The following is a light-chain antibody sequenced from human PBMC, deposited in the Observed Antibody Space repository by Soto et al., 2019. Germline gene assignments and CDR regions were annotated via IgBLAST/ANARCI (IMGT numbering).Light chain of an antibody. J-gene: IGKJ1*01. CDR3: QHYGTSPST. CDR1: QSISGTY. CDR2: SAS. V-gene: IGKV3-20*01. Sequence: DTVLTQSPGTLSLTSGERATLSCRASQSISGTYLAWYQQKPGQAPRLLIYSASTRATGIPDRFSGSGSGTDFTLTISILEPEDFAVDYCQHYGTSPSTFGRGTKVEIK.